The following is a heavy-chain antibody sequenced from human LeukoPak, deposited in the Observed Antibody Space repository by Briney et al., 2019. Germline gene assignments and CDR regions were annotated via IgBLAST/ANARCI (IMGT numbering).Heavy chain of an antibody. CDR3: AKPRTFYDILTVSFQQ. J-gene: IGHJ1*01. V-gene: IGHV3-30*18. D-gene: IGHD3-9*01. CDR2: ISYDGGEQ. CDR1: GFTFSNYG. Sequence: GGSLRLSCAASGFTFSNYGMHWVRQAPGKGLEWVAVISYDGGEQHYGDSVKGRFSTSRDDSKSTIYLQMNRLTVEDTALYYCAKPRTFYDILTVSFQQWGQGTWVTVSS.